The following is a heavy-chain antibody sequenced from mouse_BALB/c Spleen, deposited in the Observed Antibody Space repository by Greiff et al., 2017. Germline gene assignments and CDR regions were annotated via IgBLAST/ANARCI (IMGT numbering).Heavy chain of an antibody. Sequence: EVQVVESGGGLVQPGGSRKLSCAASGFTFSSFGMHWVRQAPEKGLEWVAYISSGSSTIYYADTVKGRFTISRDNPKNTLFLQMTSLRSEDTAMYYCARSNPRDAMDYWGQGTSVTVSS. CDR3: ARSNPRDAMDY. J-gene: IGHJ4*01. CDR2: ISSGSSTI. CDR1: GFTFSSFG. V-gene: IGHV5-17*02.